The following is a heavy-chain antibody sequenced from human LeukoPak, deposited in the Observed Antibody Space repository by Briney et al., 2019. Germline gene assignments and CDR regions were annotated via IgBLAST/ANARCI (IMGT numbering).Heavy chain of an antibody. CDR3: ARGSTTVTPTHYYYYYGMDV. Sequence: ASVKVSCKASGYTFTSYGISWVRQAPGQGLEWMGWISAYNGNTNYAQKLQGRVTMTTDTSTSTAYMELRSLRSDDTAVYYCARGSTTVTPTHYYYYYGMDVWGQGTTVTVYS. CDR2: ISAYNGNT. CDR1: GYTFTSYG. V-gene: IGHV1-18*01. J-gene: IGHJ6*02. D-gene: IGHD4-17*01.